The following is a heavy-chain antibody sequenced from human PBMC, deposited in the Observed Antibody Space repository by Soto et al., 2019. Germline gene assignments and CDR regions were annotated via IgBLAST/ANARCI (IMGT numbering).Heavy chain of an antibody. V-gene: IGHV3-23*01. CDR1: GFTFSSYA. J-gene: IGHJ6*03. CDR3: ARYLSSGPAHRTMDV. Sequence: GGSLRLSCAASGFTFSSYAMSWVRQAPGKGLEWVSAISGSGGSTYYADSVKGRFTISRDNAKNSLYLQMNSLRAEDTAVYYCARYLSSGPAHRTMDVWGKGTTVTVSS. CDR2: ISGSGGST. D-gene: IGHD3-10*01.